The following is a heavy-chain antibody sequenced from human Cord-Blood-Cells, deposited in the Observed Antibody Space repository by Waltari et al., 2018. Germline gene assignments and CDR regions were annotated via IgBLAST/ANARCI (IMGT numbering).Heavy chain of an antibody. CDR3: ARGRAVPGHWYFDL. CDR2: IYYSGST. CDR1: GGSISSYY. D-gene: IGHD1-26*01. V-gene: IGHV4-59*01. Sequence: QVQLQESGPGLVKPSETLSLTCTVSGGSISSYYWSWIRQPPGKGLEWIGYIYYSGSTNYNPSLKSRVTISVDTSKNPFSLKLSTVTAADTAVYYCARGRAVPGHWYFDLWGRGTLVTVSS. J-gene: IGHJ2*01.